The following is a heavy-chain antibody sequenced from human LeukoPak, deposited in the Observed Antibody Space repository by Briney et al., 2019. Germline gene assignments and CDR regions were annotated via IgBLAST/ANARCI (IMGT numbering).Heavy chain of an antibody. CDR1: GVSISSSTYS. J-gene: IGHJ4*02. D-gene: IGHD4-17*01. CDR2: ISNSGNI. Sequence: SETLSLTCTVSGVSISSSTYSWAWIRQPPGKGLEWIASISNSGNIYFNPSLKSRVTISVDTSENHVSLRLSSVTAADTAVYYCARPSMDCGDYEAYFAYWGQGTLVTVSS. V-gene: IGHV4-39*02. CDR3: ARPSMDCGDYEAYFAY.